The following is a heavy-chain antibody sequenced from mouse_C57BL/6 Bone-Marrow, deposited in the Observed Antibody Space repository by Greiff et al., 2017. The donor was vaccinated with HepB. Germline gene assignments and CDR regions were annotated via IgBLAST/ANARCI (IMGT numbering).Heavy chain of an antibody. J-gene: IGHJ2*01. Sequence: DVHLVESGGGLVKPGGSLKLSCAASGFTFSDYGMHWVRQAPEKGLEWVAYISSGSSTIYYADTVKGRFTISRDNAKNTLFLQMTSLRSEDTAMYYCARGDYSNWENYFDYWGQGTTLTVSS. V-gene: IGHV5-17*01. CDR1: GFTFSDYG. CDR3: ARGDYSNWENYFDY. D-gene: IGHD2-5*01. CDR2: ISSGSSTI.